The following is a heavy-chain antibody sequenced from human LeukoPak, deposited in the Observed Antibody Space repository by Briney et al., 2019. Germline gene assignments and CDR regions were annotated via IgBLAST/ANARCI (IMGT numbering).Heavy chain of an antibody. CDR2: IYYSGST. Sequence: PSETLSLTCTVSGGSISPYYWTWIRQPPGKGLEWIGYIYYSGSTSYNPSLKSRVTISVDTSKNQFSLNLSSVTAADAAVYYCARSYSSSRYTHFDCWGQGTLVTVSS. D-gene: IGHD6-13*01. V-gene: IGHV4-59*12. CDR3: ARSYSSSRYTHFDC. J-gene: IGHJ4*02. CDR1: GGSISPYY.